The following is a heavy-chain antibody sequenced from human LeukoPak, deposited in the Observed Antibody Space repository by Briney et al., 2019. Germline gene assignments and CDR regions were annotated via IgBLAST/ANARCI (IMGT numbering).Heavy chain of an antibody. CDR2: ISSSSSTI. CDR1: GFTFSSYS. D-gene: IGHD4-23*01. Sequence: GGSLRLSCAASGFTFSSYSMNWVRQAPGKGLEWVSYISSSSSTIYYADSVKGRFTISRDNAKNSLYLQTSSLRDEDTAVYYCARTSTVVTPGYWGQGTLVTVSS. CDR3: ARTSTVVTPGY. V-gene: IGHV3-48*02. J-gene: IGHJ4*02.